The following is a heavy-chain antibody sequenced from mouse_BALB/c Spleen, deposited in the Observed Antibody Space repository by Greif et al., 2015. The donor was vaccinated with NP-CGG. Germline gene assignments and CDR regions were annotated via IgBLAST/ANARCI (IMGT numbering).Heavy chain of an antibody. V-gene: IGHV1-82*01. CDR3: ARYYDGSSYAKFY. Sequence: VKLMESGPELVKPGASVKISCKASGYAFSSSWMNWVKQRPGQGLEWIGRIYPGDGATNYNGKFKGKATLTSDKSYSTAYMHLSSLTSVGTAVYFCARYYDGSSYAKFYWGQGTSVTVSS. CDR2: IYPGDGAT. CDR1: GYAFSSSW. D-gene: IGHD1-1*01. J-gene: IGHJ4*01.